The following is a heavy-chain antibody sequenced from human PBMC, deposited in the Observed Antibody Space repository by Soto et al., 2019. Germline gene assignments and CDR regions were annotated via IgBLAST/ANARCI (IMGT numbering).Heavy chain of an antibody. CDR3: AKDLVRGSTTFYYYYLMDV. J-gene: IGHJ6*02. CDR2: ISDSGGST. D-gene: IGHD1-26*01. CDR1: GFTFSTSA. V-gene: IGHV3-23*01. Sequence: GGSLRLSCVASGFTFSTSAMSWVRQAPGKALEWVAGISDSGGSTYYADSVKGRFTISRDNSENTLYLQMNSLRAEDTAVYYCAKDLVRGSTTFYYYYLMDVWGQGTTVPVSS.